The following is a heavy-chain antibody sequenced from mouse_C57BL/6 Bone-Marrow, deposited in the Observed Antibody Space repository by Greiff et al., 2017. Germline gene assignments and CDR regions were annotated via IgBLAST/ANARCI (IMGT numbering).Heavy chain of an antibody. D-gene: IGHD1-1*01. CDR1: GFTFTSYT. J-gene: IGHJ1*03. V-gene: IGHV5-9*01. CDR3: SRQVTTVLATKYFDV. CDR2: ISGGGGNT. Sequence: SGAGLVKPGGSLKLSCAASGFTFTSYTMSWVRQTPEQRLQWVAAISGGGGNTYYPDSVKGRFTISRDNDKNILYLQMSSLRAEDTALYYCSRQVTTVLATKYFDVWGTGTTVTVSS.